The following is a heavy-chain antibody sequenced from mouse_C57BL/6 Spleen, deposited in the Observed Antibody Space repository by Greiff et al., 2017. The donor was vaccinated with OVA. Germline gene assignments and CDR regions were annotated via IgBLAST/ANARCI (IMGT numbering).Heavy chain of an antibody. CDR2: IYPGDGDT. CDR1: GYAFSSSW. J-gene: IGHJ3*01. Sequence: QVQLQQSGPELVKPGASVKISCKASGYAFSSSWMNWVKQRPGKGLEWIGRIYPGDGDTNYNGKFKGKATLTADKSSSTAYMQLSSLTSEDSAVHFCAGPENFAYWGQGTLVTVSA. CDR3: AGPENFAY. V-gene: IGHV1-82*01.